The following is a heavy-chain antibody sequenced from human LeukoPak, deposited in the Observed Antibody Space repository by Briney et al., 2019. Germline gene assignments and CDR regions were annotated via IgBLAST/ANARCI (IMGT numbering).Heavy chain of an antibody. CDR2: ISGSGGST. V-gene: IGHV3-23*01. CDR1: GFTCSSYA. J-gene: IGHJ5*02. CDR3: AKGPWAGSYADLTWFDP. Sequence: GGSLRLSCAGSGFTCSSYAMSWVRQAPGKGLEWVSAISGSGGSTYYADSVKGRFTISRDNSKNTLYLQINSLRAEDTAVYYCAKGPWAGSYADLTWFDPWGQGTLVTVSS. D-gene: IGHD1-26*01.